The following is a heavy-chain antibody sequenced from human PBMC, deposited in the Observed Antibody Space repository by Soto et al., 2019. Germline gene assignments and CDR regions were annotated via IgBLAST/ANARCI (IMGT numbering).Heavy chain of an antibody. CDR3: ARAQFYSGSGRYNNLMFDP. CDR2: IYHSGST. V-gene: IGHV4-30-2*01. CDR1: GGSISSGGYS. D-gene: IGHD3-10*01. J-gene: IGHJ5*02. Sequence: SETLSLTCAVSGGSISSGGYSWSWIRQPPGKGLEWIGYIYHSGSTYYNPSLKSRVTISVDRSKNQFSLTLNSVTAADTAVYYCARAQFYSGSGRYNNLMFDPWGQGIQVTVSS.